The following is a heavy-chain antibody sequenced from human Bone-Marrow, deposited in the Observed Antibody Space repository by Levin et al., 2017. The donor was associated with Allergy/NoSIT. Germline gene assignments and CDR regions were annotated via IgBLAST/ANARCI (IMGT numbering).Heavy chain of an antibody. CDR2: INWNGVSP. CDR3: ARDCVGGSCYSFDY. CDR1: GFTFEDYG. D-gene: IGHD2-15*01. V-gene: IGHV3-20*04. J-gene: IGHJ4*02. Sequence: PGESLKISCAASGFTFEDYGMSWVRQAPGKGLEWVADINWNGVSPGYADYVKGRFTISRDNAKKSLYLQMNSLRAEDTAFYYCARDCVGGSCYSFDYWGQGILVTVSS.